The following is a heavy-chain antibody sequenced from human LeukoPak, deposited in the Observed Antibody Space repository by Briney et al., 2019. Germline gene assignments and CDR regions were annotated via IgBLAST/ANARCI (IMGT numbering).Heavy chain of an antibody. CDR3: ATFFRGVLTMVRTWDAFDI. J-gene: IGHJ3*02. CDR1: GFTFSSYE. Sequence: GGSLRLSCAASGFTFSSYEMNWVRQAPGKGLEWVSYISSSGSTIYYADSVKGRFTISRDNAKNSLYLQMNSLRAEDTAVYYCATFFRGVLTMVRTWDAFDIWGQGTMVTVSS. D-gene: IGHD3-10*01. V-gene: IGHV3-48*03. CDR2: ISSSGSTI.